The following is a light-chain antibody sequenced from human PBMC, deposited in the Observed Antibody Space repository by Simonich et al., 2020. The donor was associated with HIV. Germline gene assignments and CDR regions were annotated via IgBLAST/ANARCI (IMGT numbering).Light chain of an antibody. CDR2: KAS. CDR3: QQYNSYPLT. J-gene: IGKJ1*01. V-gene: IGKV1-5*03. Sequence: DIQMTQSPSTLSASVGDSVTITCRASQSISSLLAWYQQKPGKAPKLLIYKASSLESGVPSRFSGSGSGTEFTLTISSLQPDDFATYYCQQYNSYPLTFGQGTKVEIK. CDR1: QSISSL.